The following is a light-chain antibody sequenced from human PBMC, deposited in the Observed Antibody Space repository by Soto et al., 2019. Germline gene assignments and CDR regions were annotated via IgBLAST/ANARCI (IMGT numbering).Light chain of an antibody. V-gene: IGLV4-69*01. J-gene: IGLJ7*01. CDR3: QTWGTGSAIVV. Sequence: QLVLTQSPSASASLGASVKLTCTLSSGNSNYAIAWHQPQPEKGPRYLMKVNSGGSHIKGDGIPDRFSGSSSGAERYLFISSLQSEDEADYYCQTWGTGSAIVVFGGGTQLTVL. CDR2: VNSGGSH. CDR1: SGNSNYA.